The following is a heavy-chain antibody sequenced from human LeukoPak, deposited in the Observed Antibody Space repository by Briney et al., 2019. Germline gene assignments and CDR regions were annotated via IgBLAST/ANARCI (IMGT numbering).Heavy chain of an antibody. V-gene: IGHV3-30*02. CDR1: GFTFSSYG. CDR3: AKVGQYVGGGFDY. Sequence: GGPLRLSCAGSGFTFSSYGMHWVRQAPGKGLEWVAFILSAGSEINYADSVKGRFTISRDNSKNTLYLQMNSLRTEDTAVYYCAKVGQYVGGGFDYWGQGTLVTVSS. J-gene: IGHJ4*02. CDR2: ILSAGSEI. D-gene: IGHD3-16*01.